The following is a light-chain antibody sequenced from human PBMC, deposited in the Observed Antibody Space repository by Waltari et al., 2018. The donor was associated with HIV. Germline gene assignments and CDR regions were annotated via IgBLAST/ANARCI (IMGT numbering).Light chain of an antibody. V-gene: IGLV3-1*01. Sequence: SYELTQPPSVSVSPGQTASITCSGDKLGDKYACWYQQKPGQSPVLVINQDSKRASGIPERFSGSNSGNTATLTISGTQAMDEADYYCQAWDSSTVVFGGGTKLTVL. CDR1: KLGDKY. CDR3: QAWDSSTVV. CDR2: QDS. J-gene: IGLJ2*01.